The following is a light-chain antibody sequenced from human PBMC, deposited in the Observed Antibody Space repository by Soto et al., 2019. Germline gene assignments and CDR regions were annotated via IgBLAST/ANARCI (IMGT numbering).Light chain of an antibody. V-gene: IGKV3D-15*01. Sequence: EIVMTQSPATLSVSPGERATLSCRASQTVSDNLAWYQQKPGQAPRLLIYGASTRATGIPARFSGSGSGTEFTLTIDTLQSEDFAVYYCQQYNIWPLNFGGGTKVDIK. CDR2: GAS. CDR1: QTVSDN. J-gene: IGKJ4*01. CDR3: QQYNIWPLN.